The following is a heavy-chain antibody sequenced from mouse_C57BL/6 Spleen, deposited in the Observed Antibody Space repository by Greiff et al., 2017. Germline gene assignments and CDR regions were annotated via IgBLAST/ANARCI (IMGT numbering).Heavy chain of an antibody. Sequence: EVKLMESGGGLVQPGGSLSLSCAASGFTFTDYYMSWVRQPPGKALEWLGFIRNKANGYTTEYSASVKGRFTISRDNSQSILYLQMNALRAEDSATYYCARYLYYGSSPFGYWGQGTTLTVSS. D-gene: IGHD1-1*01. J-gene: IGHJ2*01. V-gene: IGHV7-3*01. CDR1: GFTFTDYY. CDR2: IRNKANGYTT. CDR3: ARYLYYGSSPFGY.